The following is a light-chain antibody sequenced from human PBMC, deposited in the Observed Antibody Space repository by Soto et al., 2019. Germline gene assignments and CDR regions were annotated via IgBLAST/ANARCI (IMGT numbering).Light chain of an antibody. J-gene: IGKJ3*01. CDR3: HHRVQWPT. CDR2: DAS. CDR1: QKVNRY. V-gene: IGKV3-11*01. Sequence: VLTQVPAALSFSPGERAALSCKASQKVNRYLGWYQQKPGQAPRLLSYDASNRATGFTARFSGSGSGTDFSLAISSLDPEDFAVYYCHHRVQWPTFGPGTKV.